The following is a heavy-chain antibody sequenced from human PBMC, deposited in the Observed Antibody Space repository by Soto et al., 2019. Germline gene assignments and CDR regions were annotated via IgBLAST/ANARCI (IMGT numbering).Heavy chain of an antibody. CDR1: GGTFSSYT. CDR3: ARESKVDYYYYYMDV. V-gene: IGHV1-69*08. CDR2: IIPNLGIA. J-gene: IGHJ6*03. Sequence: QVQLVQSGAEVKKPGSSVKVSCKASGGTFSSYTISWVRQAPGQGLEWMGRIIPNLGIANYAQKFQGIVTITADKSTSTAYMELSSLRSEDTAVYYCARESKVDYYYYYMDVWGKGTTVTVSS.